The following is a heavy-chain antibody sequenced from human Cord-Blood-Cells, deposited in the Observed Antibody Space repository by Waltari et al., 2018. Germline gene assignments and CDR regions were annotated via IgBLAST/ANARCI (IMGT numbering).Heavy chain of an antibody. Sequence: QVQLQQWGAGLLKPSETLSLTCAVSGGSFSGYYWRGIRQPPGTGLGWIGEINHSGSTNYNPSLKSRVTISVDTSKNQFSLKLSSVTAADTAVYYCARGCYDFWSGYYTWYFDLWGRGTLVTVSS. D-gene: IGHD3-3*01. J-gene: IGHJ2*01. V-gene: IGHV4-34*01. CDR3: ARGCYDFWSGYYTWYFDL. CDR2: INHSGST. CDR1: GGSFSGYY.